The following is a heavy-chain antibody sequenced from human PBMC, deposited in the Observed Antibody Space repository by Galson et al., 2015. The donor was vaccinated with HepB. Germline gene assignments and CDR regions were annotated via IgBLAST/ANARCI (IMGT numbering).Heavy chain of an antibody. CDR2: ISSSSSTI. V-gene: IGHV3-48*02. CDR1: GFTFSSYS. D-gene: IGHD2-15*01. Sequence: SLRLSCAASGFTFSSYSMNRVRQAPGKGLEWVSYISSSSSTIYYADSVKGRFTISRDNAKNSLYLQMNSLRDEDTAVYYCEGCSANSCYPDAFDIWGQGTMVTVSS. J-gene: IGHJ3*02. CDR3: EGCSANSCYPDAFDI.